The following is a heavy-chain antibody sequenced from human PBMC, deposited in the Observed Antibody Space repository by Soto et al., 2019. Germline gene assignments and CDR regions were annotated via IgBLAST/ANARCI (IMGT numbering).Heavy chain of an antibody. J-gene: IGHJ5*02. CDR3: ARDLGTTIAGPPRRETYGWLDP. Sequence: QVQLVQSGAEVKRPGSSVKLSCKASGGTFTYYGISWVRQAPGQGLGWMGGIIPIIGPATYAQKFQGRLTITAAQSTSTAYMELSSLGSEDTALYYCARDLGTTIAGPPRRETYGWLDPWGQGTLVTVSS. CDR2: IIPIIGPA. CDR1: GGTFTYYG. V-gene: IGHV1-69*01. D-gene: IGHD3-22*01.